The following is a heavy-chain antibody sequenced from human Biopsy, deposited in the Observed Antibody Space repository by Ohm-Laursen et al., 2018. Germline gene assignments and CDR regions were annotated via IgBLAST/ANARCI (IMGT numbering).Heavy chain of an antibody. Sequence: SLRLSCAASGFTFSSYAMTWVRQAPGKGLEWVSAISSRTTSEYYADSVKGRVTISRDNADNSVSLQMSNLRLDDTAVYYCARWYGDLFYYYNGMDVWGQGTTVTVSS. CDR3: ARWYGDLFYYYNGMDV. CDR1: GFTFSSYA. D-gene: IGHD3-10*01. CDR2: ISSRTTSE. V-gene: IGHV3-21*01. J-gene: IGHJ6*02.